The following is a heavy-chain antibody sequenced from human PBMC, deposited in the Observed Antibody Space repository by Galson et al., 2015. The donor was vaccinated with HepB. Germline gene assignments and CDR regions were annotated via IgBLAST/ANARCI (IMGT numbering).Heavy chain of an antibody. V-gene: IGHV3-15*01. CDR2: LKTKTDGGTP. D-gene: IGHD3-22*01. Sequence: SLRLSCAASGFTFNNAWMSWVRQAPGKGLEWVGRLKTKTDGGTPDYAAPVKGRFTISRDDSKNTLYLQMNSLKTEDTGVYYCATDWLLGNGDYCDYWGQGTLVAVSS. CDR1: GFTFNNAW. CDR3: ATDWLLGNGDYCDY. J-gene: IGHJ4*02.